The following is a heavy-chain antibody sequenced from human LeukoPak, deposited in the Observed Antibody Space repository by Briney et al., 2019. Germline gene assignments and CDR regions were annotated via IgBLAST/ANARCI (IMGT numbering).Heavy chain of an antibody. D-gene: IGHD2-2*01. Sequence: VGSLRLSCAASGFTFSSYWMSWVRQAPGKGLEWVANIKQDGSEKYYVDSVKGRFTISRDNAKNSLYLQMNSLRAEDTAVYYCARVVDIVVVPAANGGNWFDPWGQGTLVTVSS. V-gene: IGHV3-7*01. CDR3: ARVVDIVVVPAANGGNWFDP. CDR2: IKQDGSEK. J-gene: IGHJ5*02. CDR1: GFTFSSYW.